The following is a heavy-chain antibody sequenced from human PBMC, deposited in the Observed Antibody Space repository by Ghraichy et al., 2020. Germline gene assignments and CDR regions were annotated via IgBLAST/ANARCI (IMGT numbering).Heavy chain of an antibody. Sequence: GGSLRLSCSASGFTFRSYWMTWVRQAPGKGLEWVANIKQDGSEKYYVDSVKGRFSISRDNAWSSLFLQMKSLRDEDTAVYYCARRNRESVAVRQRFQYYYYMDVWGQGTTVTVSS. D-gene: IGHD6-6*01. CDR1: GFTFRSYW. V-gene: IGHV3-7*01. CDR3: ARRNRESVAVRQRFQYYYYMDV. CDR2: IKQDGSEK. J-gene: IGHJ6*02.